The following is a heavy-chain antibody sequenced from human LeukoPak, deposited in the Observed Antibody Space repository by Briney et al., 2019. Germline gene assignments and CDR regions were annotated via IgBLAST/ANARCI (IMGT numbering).Heavy chain of an antibody. D-gene: IGHD3-22*01. CDR2: IYPGDSDT. CDR3: ARPHSSGYYRFDH. CDR1: GYSFSNHW. Sequence: GESLKISCKGPGYSFSNHWIGWVRQMPGKGLEWMGIIYPGDSDTRYSPSFQGQVTISADKSISTAYLQWSSLKASDTAMYYCARPHSSGYYRFDHWGQGTLVTVSS. J-gene: IGHJ4*02. V-gene: IGHV5-51*01.